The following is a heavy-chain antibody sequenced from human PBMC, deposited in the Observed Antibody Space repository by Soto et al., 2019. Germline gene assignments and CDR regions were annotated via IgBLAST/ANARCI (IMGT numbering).Heavy chain of an antibody. J-gene: IGHJ2*01. CDR3: AKSPTVTTRDWYFDL. Sequence: ESGGGLVQPGRSLRLSCAASGFTFDDYAMHWVRQAPGKGLEWVSGISWNSGSIGYADSVKGRFTISRDNAKNSLYLQMNSLRAEDTALYYCAKSPTVTTRDWYFDLWGRGTLVTVSS. CDR2: ISWNSGSI. D-gene: IGHD4-17*01. V-gene: IGHV3-9*01. CDR1: GFTFDDYA.